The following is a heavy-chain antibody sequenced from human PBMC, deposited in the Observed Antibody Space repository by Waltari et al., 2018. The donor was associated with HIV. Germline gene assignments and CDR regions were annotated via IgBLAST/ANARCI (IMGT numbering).Heavy chain of an antibody. J-gene: IGHJ6*02. D-gene: IGHD2-15*01. CDR3: ARDRTPYGMDV. CDR1: GGSISSNY. CDR2: IYYSGST. Sequence: QVQLQESGPGMVKPSETLSITCTVPGGSISSNYWSWIRQPPGKGLEWIGYIYYSGSTNYNPSLKSRVTISVDTSKNQFSLKLSSVTAADTAVYYCARDRTPYGMDVWGQGTTVTVSS. V-gene: IGHV4-59*01.